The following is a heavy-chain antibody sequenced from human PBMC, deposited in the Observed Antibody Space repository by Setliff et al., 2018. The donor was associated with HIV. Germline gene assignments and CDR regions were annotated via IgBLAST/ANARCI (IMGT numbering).Heavy chain of an antibody. V-gene: IGHV4-61*02. J-gene: IGHJ3*02. CDR2: IYTSGST. D-gene: IGHD6-19*01. CDR3: AREVFSGWRIFDI. Sequence: PSETLSLTCTVSGGSISSGSYYWSWIRQPAGKGLEWIGRIYTSGSTNYTPSLKSRVTISLDTSKNQFSLKLSSVTAAATAVYYCAREVFSGWRIFDIWGHGTMVT. CDR1: GGSISSGSYY.